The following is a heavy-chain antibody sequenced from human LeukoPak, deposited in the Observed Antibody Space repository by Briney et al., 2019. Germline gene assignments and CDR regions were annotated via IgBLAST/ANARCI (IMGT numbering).Heavy chain of an antibody. V-gene: IGHV1-2*02. CDR1: YTXXXXY. CDR3: ARDFKIGYNWNDIRFDP. CDR2: INPNSGGT. J-gene: IGHJ5*02. D-gene: IGHD1-20*01. Sequence: YTXXXXYIHWVRQAPGRGLEWMGWINPNSGGTNYAQKFQARVTMTRDTSISTAYMELSRLTSDDTAVYYCARDFKIGYNWNDIRFDPWGQGTLVTVSS.